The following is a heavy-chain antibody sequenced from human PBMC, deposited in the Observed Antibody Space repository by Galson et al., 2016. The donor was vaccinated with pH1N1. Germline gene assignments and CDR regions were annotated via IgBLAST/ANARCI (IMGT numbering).Heavy chain of an antibody. D-gene: IGHD3-10*01. V-gene: IGHV3-30*18. J-gene: IGHJ4*02. Sequence: GLEWVAVISYDGSNKYYADSVKGRFTISRDNSKNTLYLQMNSLRAEDTAVYYCAKGTTMVQGVIPPLDYWGQGTLVTVSS. CDR2: ISYDGSNK. CDR3: AKGTTMVQGVIPPLDY.